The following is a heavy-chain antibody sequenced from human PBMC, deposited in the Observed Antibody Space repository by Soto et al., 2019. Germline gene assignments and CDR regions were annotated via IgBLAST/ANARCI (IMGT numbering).Heavy chain of an antibody. Sequence: SETLSLTXAVYGGSFSGYYWSWIRQPPGKGLEWIGEINHSGSTNYNPSLKSRVTISVDTSKNQFSLKLSSVTAADTAVYYCARAPRYDYVWGSYRYFDYWGQETLVTV. V-gene: IGHV4-34*01. CDR2: INHSGST. CDR3: ARAPRYDYVWGSYRYFDY. CDR1: GGSFSGYY. D-gene: IGHD3-16*02. J-gene: IGHJ4*02.